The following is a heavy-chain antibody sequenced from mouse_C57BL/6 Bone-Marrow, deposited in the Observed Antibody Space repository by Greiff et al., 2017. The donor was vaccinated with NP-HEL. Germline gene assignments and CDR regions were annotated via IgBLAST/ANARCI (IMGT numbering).Heavy chain of an antibody. CDR1: GYAFSSSW. D-gene: IGHD1-1*01. CDR3: GRDYYGSSYDPWFAY. J-gene: IGHJ3*01. CDR2: IYPGDGDT. V-gene: IGHV1-82*01. Sequence: QVQLQQSGPELVKPGASVKISCKASGYAFSSSWMNWVKQRPGKGLEWIGRIYPGDGDTNYNGKFKGKATLTADKSSSTAYMQLSSLTYEDSAVYFCGRDYYGSSYDPWFAYWGQGTLVTVSA.